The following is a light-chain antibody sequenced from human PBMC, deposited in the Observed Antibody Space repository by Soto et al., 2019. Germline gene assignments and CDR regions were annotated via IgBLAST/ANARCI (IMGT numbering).Light chain of an antibody. V-gene: IGKV3-20*01. CDR1: QSVTSNY. J-gene: IGKJ4*01. CDR3: QQYDNLPLT. CDR2: GAS. Sequence: EIVLTQSPGTLSLSPGEISTLSCGASQSVTSNYLAWYQSKPGQAPRLLIHGASNRATGIPDRFSGSGSGTDFTLTIGRLGPEDFAVYYCQQYDNLPLTFGGGTKVDIK.